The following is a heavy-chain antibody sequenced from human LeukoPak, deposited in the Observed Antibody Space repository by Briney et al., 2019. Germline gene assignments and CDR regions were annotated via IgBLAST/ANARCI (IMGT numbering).Heavy chain of an antibody. CDR2: IYYSGST. CDR1: GGSISSYY. V-gene: IGHV4-59*08. J-gene: IGHJ5*01. D-gene: IGHD5-18*01. CDR3: ARHGRAAAGWIQDNWFDS. Sequence: SGTLSLTCTVSGGSISSYYWSWIRQPPGKGLEWMGHIYYSGSTNYNPSFKSRVNISVDTCKNQFYLQLSSVTAADTAVYYCARHGRAAAGWIQDNWFDSWGQGTLVTVSS.